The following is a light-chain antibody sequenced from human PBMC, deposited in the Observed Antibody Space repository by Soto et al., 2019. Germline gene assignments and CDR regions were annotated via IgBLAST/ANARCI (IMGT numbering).Light chain of an antibody. CDR1: QSVSNNY. CDR2: GAF. CDR3: LQDFNYPLT. Sequence: EIVLTQSPGTLSLSPGERATLSCRASQSVSNNYLAWYQQKPGQAPRLLIYGAFSRATGIPDRFSGGGSGTDFTLTISSLQPEDSVTYYCLQDFNYPLTFGGGTKVDIK. V-gene: IGKV3-20*01. J-gene: IGKJ4*01.